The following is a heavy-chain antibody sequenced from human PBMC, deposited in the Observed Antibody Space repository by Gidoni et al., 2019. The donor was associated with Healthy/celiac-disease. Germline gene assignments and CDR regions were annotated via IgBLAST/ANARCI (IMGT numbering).Heavy chain of an antibody. CDR1: GFPFDDYA. V-gene: IGHV3-9*01. D-gene: IGHD1-7*01. Sequence: EVQLVESGGGLVQPGRSLRLSCAASGFPFDDYAMHWVRQAPGKGLEWVSGISWNSGSIGYADSVKGRFTISRDNAKNSLYLQMNSLRAEDTALYYCAKDKYSNSEYYFDYWGQGTLVTVSS. CDR2: ISWNSGSI. J-gene: IGHJ4*02. CDR3: AKDKYSNSEYYFDY.